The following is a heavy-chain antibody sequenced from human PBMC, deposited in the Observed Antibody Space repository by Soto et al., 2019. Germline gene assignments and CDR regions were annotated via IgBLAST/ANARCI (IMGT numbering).Heavy chain of an antibody. CDR1: GFTFSNYW. J-gene: IGHJ4*02. CDR3: ARAGSGWYVDY. D-gene: IGHD6-19*01. CDR2: IKQDGSES. Sequence: GGSLRLSCAASGFTFSNYWMTWVRQAPGKGLEWVANIKQDGSESYYVDSVKGRFTISRDNAKNSLYLQMNSLRAEDTAVYYCARAGSGWYVDYWGQGTLVTVSS. V-gene: IGHV3-7*05.